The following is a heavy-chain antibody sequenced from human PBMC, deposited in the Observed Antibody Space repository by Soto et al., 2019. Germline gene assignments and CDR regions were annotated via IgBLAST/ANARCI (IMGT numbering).Heavy chain of an antibody. Sequence: EVQLVESGGGLVKPGGSLRLSCAASGFTFSNAWMNWVRQAPGKGLEWVGSIKSKTDGGTTDYAAPVKGRFTISRDDSKNTLYLQMNSLKTEDTAVYYCTTAAHIAVADFDYWGQGTLVTVSS. CDR2: IKSKTDGGTT. CDR1: GFTFSNAW. CDR3: TTAAHIAVADFDY. D-gene: IGHD6-19*01. V-gene: IGHV3-15*07. J-gene: IGHJ4*02.